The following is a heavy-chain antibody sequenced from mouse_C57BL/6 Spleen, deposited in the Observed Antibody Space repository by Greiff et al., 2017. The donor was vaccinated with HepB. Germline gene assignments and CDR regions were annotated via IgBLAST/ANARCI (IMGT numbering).Heavy chain of an antibody. CDR3: AREVVGRGYFDY. V-gene: IGHV5-16*01. CDR2: INYDGSST. D-gene: IGHD1-1*02. Sequence: EVKLMESEGGLVQPGSSMKLSCTASGFTFSDYYMAWVRQVPEKGLEWVANINYDGSSTYYLDSLKSRFIISSDNAKNILYLQMSSLKSEDTATYYCAREVVGRGYFDYWGKGTTLTVSS. CDR1: GFTFSDYY. J-gene: IGHJ2*01.